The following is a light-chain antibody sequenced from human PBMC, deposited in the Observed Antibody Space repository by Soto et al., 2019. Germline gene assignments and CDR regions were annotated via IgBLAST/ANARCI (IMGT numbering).Light chain of an antibody. Sequence: EIVLTQSPATLSLSPGERATLSCRASQSVSSYFAWYQQQPGQAPRLLIYDAANRATGIPARFRGRGSGTDGTLTTSSLEREEFAVYDGQQRSNWGPRVYTCGQGTKLEIK. CDR2: DAA. CDR1: QSVSSY. J-gene: IGKJ2*01. V-gene: IGKV3-11*01. CDR3: QQRSNWGPRVYT.